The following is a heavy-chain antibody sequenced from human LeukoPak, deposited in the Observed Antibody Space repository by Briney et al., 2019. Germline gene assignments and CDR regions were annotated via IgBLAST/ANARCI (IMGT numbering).Heavy chain of an antibody. CDR2: ISSSGSTI. V-gene: IGHV3-11*01. D-gene: IGHD6-13*01. Sequence: GGTPRLSRAASGFTLSDYYMSWIRQAPGKGQEWVSYISSSGSTIYYTDSVKGRSTISRDNAKNSLSLQMNRLRAEDTAVYYCARGQQHAGYWGQGTLVTVSS. CDR1: GFTLSDYY. J-gene: IGHJ4*02. CDR3: ARGQQHAGY.